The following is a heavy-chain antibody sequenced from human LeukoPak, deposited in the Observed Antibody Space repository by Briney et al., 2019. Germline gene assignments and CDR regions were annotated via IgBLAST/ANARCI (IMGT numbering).Heavy chain of an antibody. D-gene: IGHD6-6*01. V-gene: IGHV3-30*18. CDR2: ISYDGSNK. Sequence: GGSLRLSCAASGSTFSSYGMHWVRQAPGKGLEWVAVISYDGSNKYYADSVKGRFTISRDNSKNTLYLQMNSLRAEDTAVYYCAKGRSRGSSSSIDYWGQGTLVTVPS. CDR1: GSTFSSYG. CDR3: AKGRSRGSSSSIDY. J-gene: IGHJ4*02.